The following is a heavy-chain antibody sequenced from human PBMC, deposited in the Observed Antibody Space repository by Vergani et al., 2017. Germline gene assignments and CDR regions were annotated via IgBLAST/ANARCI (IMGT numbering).Heavy chain of an antibody. J-gene: IGHJ5*02. D-gene: IGHD3-10*01. V-gene: IGHV4-59*01. CDR3: ARVGEWESLGWFDP. Sequence: QVQLQESGPGLVKPSETLSLTCTVSGGSISSYYWSWIRQPPGKGLEWIGYIYYSGSTNYNPSLKSRVTISVDTSKNQFSLKPSSVTAADTAVYYCARVGEWESLGWFDPWGQGTLVTVSS. CDR2: IYYSGST. CDR1: GGSISSYY.